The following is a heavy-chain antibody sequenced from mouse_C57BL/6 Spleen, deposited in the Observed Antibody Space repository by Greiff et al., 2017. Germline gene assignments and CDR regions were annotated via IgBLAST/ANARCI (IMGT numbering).Heavy chain of an antibody. CDR1: GFNIKDYY. J-gene: IGHJ1*03. Sequence: EVQLQQSGAELVRPGASVKLSCTASGFNIKDYYMHWVKQRPEQGLEWIGRIDPEDGDTEYAPKFQGKATMTADTSSNTAYLQLSSLTSEDTAVYYCTTDYYGSSRYFDVWGTGTTVTVSA. CDR2: IDPEDGDT. D-gene: IGHD1-1*01. V-gene: IGHV14-1*01. CDR3: TTDYYGSSRYFDV.